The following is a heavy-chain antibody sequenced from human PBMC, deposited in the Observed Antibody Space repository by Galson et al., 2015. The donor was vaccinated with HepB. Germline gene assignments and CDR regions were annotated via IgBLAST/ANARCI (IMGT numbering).Heavy chain of an antibody. CDR2: LTSAGDKE. J-gene: IGHJ4*02. V-gene: IGHV3-30-3*01. D-gene: IGHD1-26*01. CDR3: ARDAMGRGSGSYSAFDY. Sequence: SLRLSCAVSGFIFNTYSMHWVRQAPGKGLEWVAALTSAGDKEYYADSVTGRFSISRDNSKNILYLQINSLRTEDTAVYYCARDAMGRGSGSYSAFDYWGQGTLVTVSS. CDR1: GFIFNTYS.